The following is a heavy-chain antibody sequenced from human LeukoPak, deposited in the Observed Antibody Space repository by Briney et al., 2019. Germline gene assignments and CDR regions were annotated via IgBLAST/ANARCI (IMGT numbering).Heavy chain of an antibody. CDR3: ARGVAAAGFYYYYYMDV. Sequence: QTWGSLRLSCAASGFTFSSYWMSWVRQAPGKGLEWVANIKQDGSEKYYVDSVKGRFTISRDNAKNSLYLQMNSLRAEDTAVYYCARGVAAAGFYYYYYMDVWGKGTTVTVSS. J-gene: IGHJ6*03. D-gene: IGHD6-13*01. V-gene: IGHV3-7*01. CDR2: IKQDGSEK. CDR1: GFTFSSYW.